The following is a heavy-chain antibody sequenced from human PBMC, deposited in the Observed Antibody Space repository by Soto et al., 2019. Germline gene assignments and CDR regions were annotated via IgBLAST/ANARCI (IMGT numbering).Heavy chain of an antibody. CDR1: GFTFSSYA. V-gene: IGHV3-23*01. CDR3: AKALSYYDFWIGPSFDY. CDR2: ISGSGGST. J-gene: IGHJ4*02. D-gene: IGHD3-3*01. Sequence: PGGSLRLSCAASGFTFSSYAMSWVRQAPGKGLEWVSAISGSGGSTYYADSVKGRFTISRDNSKNTLYLQMNSLRAEDTAVYYCAKALSYYDFWIGPSFDYWGQGTLVTVSS.